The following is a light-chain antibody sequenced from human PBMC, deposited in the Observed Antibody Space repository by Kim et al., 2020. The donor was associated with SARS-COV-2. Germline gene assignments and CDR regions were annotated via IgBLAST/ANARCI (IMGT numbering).Light chain of an antibody. V-gene: IGKV1-33*01. CDR1: EDIRSS. CDR3: LQHDTLPRT. Sequence: ASLGDRVTITCRATEDIRSSLNWYQLKPGKAPKLLISDASKLQAGVPSRFSGRGSGTHFSFSISSLQPEDLATYYCLQHDTLPRTFGGGTKVDIK. CDR2: DAS. J-gene: IGKJ4*01.